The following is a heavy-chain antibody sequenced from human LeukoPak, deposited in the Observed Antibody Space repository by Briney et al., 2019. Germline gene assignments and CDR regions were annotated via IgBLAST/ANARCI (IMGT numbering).Heavy chain of an antibody. CDR2: IIPIFGTA. D-gene: IGHD3-3*01. J-gene: IGHJ3*01. V-gene: IGHV1-69*01. CDR3: ARGSGCITIYGEWLLVAFDL. CDR1: GGTFSSYA. Sequence: SVTVSCKASGGTFSSYAISWVRQAPGQGLEWMGGIIPIFGTANYAQKFQGRVTIPADEPTGTAYRELSSLGSEDTSVYYCARGSGCITIYGEWLLVAFDLWGQGTMVSVSS.